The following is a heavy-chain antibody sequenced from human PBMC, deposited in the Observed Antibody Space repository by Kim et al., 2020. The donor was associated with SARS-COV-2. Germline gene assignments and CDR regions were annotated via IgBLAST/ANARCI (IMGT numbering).Heavy chain of an antibody. Sequence: ASVKVSCKASGYTFSNYDIIWVRQAPGQGLEWMGWINTSNGDINYAQKLQGRVTMTTDTPTSTAYMELRSLRSDDTAVYYCARSLVVVVVSWFDPWGQGTLVTVSS. CDR1: GYTFSNYD. CDR3: ARSLVVVVVSWFDP. J-gene: IGHJ5*02. D-gene: IGHD2-15*01. CDR2: INTSNGDI. V-gene: IGHV1-18*04.